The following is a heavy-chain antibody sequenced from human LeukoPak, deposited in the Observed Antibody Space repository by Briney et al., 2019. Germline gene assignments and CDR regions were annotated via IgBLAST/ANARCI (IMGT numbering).Heavy chain of an antibody. CDR1: GFTFSYYA. D-gene: IGHD3-22*01. Sequence: GGSLRLSCAASGFTFSYYAMTLVRQAPGKGVAWVSSISTIGDRTYYPDSVQGRFTLSRDNSKNTLYLQMNSLRAEDTAVYYCAKGGYYDSSGYFYYFDYWGQGTLVTVSS. CDR2: ISTIGDRT. CDR3: AKGGYYDSSGYFYYFDY. V-gene: IGHV3-23*01. J-gene: IGHJ4*02.